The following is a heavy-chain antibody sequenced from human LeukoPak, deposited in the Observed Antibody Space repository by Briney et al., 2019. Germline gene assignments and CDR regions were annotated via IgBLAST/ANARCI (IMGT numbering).Heavy chain of an antibody. CDR3: ARDPYDFWSGYFDY. V-gene: IGHV4-59*12. Sequence: PSETLSLTCTVSDVSIKSYYWSWIRQAPGKGLEWIGFRFYSGNPSYNPALRSRVTMSVDTSKNQFSMRLTSVTAADTAVYYCARDPYDFWSGYFDYWGQRTLVTVSS. J-gene: IGHJ4*02. CDR1: DVSIKSYY. D-gene: IGHD3-3*01. CDR2: RFYSGNP.